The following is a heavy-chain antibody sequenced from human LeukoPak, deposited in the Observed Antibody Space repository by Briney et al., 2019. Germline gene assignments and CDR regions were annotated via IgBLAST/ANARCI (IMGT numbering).Heavy chain of an antibody. D-gene: IGHD2-15*01. Sequence: PGGSLRLSCAASGFTFSSYAMHWVRQAPGKGLEWVAVISYDGSNKYYADSVKGRFTISRDNSKNTLYLQMNSLRAEDTAVYYCARGGYCSGGSCYPHAFDIWGQGTMVTVSS. CDR3: ARGGYCSGGSCYPHAFDI. J-gene: IGHJ3*02. CDR2: ISYDGSNK. V-gene: IGHV3-30-3*01. CDR1: GFTFSSYA.